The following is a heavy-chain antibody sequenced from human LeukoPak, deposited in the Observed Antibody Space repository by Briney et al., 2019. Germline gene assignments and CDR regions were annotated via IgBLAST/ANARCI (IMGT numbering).Heavy chain of an antibody. Sequence: QPGGSLRLSCAASGFTFSSYGMHWVRQAPGKGLEWVAVISYDGSNKYYADSVKGRFTISRDNSKNTLYLQMNSLRAEDTAVYYCAKGSKAVIFTRDHYMDVWGKGCTVTISS. V-gene: IGHV3-30*18. CDR2: ISYDGSNK. D-gene: IGHD3/OR15-3a*01. CDR1: GFTFSSYG. J-gene: IGHJ6*03. CDR3: AKGSKAVIFTRDHYMDV.